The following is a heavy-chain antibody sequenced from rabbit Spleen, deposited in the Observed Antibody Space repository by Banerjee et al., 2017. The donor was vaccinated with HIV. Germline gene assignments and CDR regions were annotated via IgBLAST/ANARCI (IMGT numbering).Heavy chain of an antibody. J-gene: IGHJ3*01. CDR3: ATSNGGNDRYGL. Sequence: QEQLVESGGGLVQPEGSLTLTCTASGFSFSSSYWICWVRQAPGKGLEWIACIYGGSSGSTYYASWAKGRFTISKTSSTTVTLQMTSLTAADTATYFCATSNGGNDRYGLWGQGTLVTVS. CDR1: GFSFSSSYW. V-gene: IGHV1S45*01. CDR2: IYGGSSGST. D-gene: IGHD1-1*01.